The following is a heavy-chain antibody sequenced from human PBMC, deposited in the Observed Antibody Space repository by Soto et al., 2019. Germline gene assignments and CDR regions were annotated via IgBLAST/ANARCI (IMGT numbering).Heavy chain of an antibody. V-gene: IGHV4-38-2*02. CDR3: ARDLSSGYDSYYFAY. CDR2: IDYSGRT. Sequence: SETLSLTCSVSGYLISSGYYWGWIRQTPGKGLEWLGSIDYSGRTYYNPSLKSRVSTSVDLSKNQFSLNLRSVTAADTAVYFCARDLSSGYDSYYFAYWGQGTLVTV. D-gene: IGHD3-22*01. CDR1: GYLISSGYY. J-gene: IGHJ4*02.